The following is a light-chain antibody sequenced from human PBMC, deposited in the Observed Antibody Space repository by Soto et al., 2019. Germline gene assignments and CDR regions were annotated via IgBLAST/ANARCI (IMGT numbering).Light chain of an antibody. CDR1: QSVSSSY. CDR3: QQYGSSPAYT. Sequence: EIVLTQSPGTLSLSPGERATLSCRASQSVSSSYLAWYQQKTGQAPRLLMYGASSRATGIPDRFSGSGSGRDYTLTISRLEPEDFAVYYCQQYGSSPAYTFGQGTKLEIK. CDR2: GAS. J-gene: IGKJ2*01. V-gene: IGKV3-20*01.